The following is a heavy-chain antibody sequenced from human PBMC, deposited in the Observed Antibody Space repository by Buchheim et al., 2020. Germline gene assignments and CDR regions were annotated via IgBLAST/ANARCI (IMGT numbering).Heavy chain of an antibody. CDR3: SKDLSGSYWSADY. V-gene: IGHV3-30*18. D-gene: IGHD1-26*01. CDR2: ISSDGSKY. CDR1: GFTFTSSG. J-gene: IGHJ4*02. Sequence: QVQLVESGGGVVQPGRSLRLSCAASGFTFTSSGMHWGRQAPGKGLEWLAFISSDGSKYYYADSVKGRFTISRDNSMNTMYLEINRLRAEDTAGYYCSKDLSGSYWSADYWGQGTL.